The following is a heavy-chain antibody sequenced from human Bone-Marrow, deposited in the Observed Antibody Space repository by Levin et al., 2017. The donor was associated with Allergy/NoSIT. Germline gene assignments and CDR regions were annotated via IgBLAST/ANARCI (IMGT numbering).Heavy chain of an antibody. V-gene: IGHV3-48*02. CDR2: ITRDSGIK. Sequence: PGGSLRLSCGDSGFTLGSYSMNWVRQAPGKGLEWISYITRDSGIKSYADSVKGRFTISRDNAQKSLYLQMNSLRDEDTAVYYCARDKDWAYDYWGQGVLVTVSS. J-gene: IGHJ4*02. D-gene: IGHD3-9*01. CDR3: ARDKDWAYDY. CDR1: GFTLGSYS.